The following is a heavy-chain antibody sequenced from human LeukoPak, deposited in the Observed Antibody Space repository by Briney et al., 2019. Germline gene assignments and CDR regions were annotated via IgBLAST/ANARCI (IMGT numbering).Heavy chain of an antibody. CDR1: GGSFSGYY. Sequence: SETLSLTCAVHGGSFSGYYWSWIRQPPGKGLEWIGEINHSGSTNYNPSLKSRVTISVDTSKNQFSLKLSSVTAADTAVYYCARERAYGSGSYYRYYYYYMDVWGKGTTVTVSS. CDR2: INHSGST. CDR3: ARERAYGSGSYYRYYYYYMDV. D-gene: IGHD3-10*01. J-gene: IGHJ6*03. V-gene: IGHV4-34*01.